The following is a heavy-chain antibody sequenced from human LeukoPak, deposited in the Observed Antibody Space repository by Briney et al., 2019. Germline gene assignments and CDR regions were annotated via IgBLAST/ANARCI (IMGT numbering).Heavy chain of an antibody. D-gene: IGHD2/OR15-2a*01. V-gene: IGHV3-7*01. CDR3: AKYLTRAFDY. CDR1: GFTFRNLW. J-gene: IGHJ4*02. Sequence: GSLRLSCAASGFTFRNLWMSWVRQAPGKGLEWVAHTNQDGSNNYYVDSVRGRFTISRDNAKNSLYLQMNSLRAEDTAVYYCAKYLTRAFDYWGQRTLVTVSS. CDR2: TNQDGSNN.